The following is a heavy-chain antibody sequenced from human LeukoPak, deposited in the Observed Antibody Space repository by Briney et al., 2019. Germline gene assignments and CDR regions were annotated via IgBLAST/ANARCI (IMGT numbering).Heavy chain of an antibody. J-gene: IGHJ3*02. D-gene: IGHD3-10*01. V-gene: IGHV1-3*01. Sequence: ASVKVSCKASGYTFTSYAMHWVRQAPGQRLEWMGWINAGNGNTKYSQKFRGRVTITRDTSASTAYMELSSLRSEDTAVYYCASCVLWFGEFHDAFDIWGQGTMVTVSS. CDR3: ASCVLWFGEFHDAFDI. CDR1: GYTFTSYA. CDR2: INAGNGNT.